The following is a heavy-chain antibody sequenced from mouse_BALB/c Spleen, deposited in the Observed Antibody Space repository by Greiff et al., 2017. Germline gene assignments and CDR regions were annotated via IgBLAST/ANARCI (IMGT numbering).Heavy chain of an antibody. D-gene: IGHD1-2*01. V-gene: IGHV1-37*01. CDR1: GYSFTGYF. Sequence: EVQLQQSGPELVKPGASVKLSCKASGYSFTGYFMNWVKQSHGKSLEWIGRINPYIGDTFYNQKFKGKSTLTVDKASSTAHMELLSLTSEDSAVYYCGRRYGYDGYFDVWGAGTTVTVSS. CDR3: GRRYGYDGYFDV. CDR2: INPYIGDT. J-gene: IGHJ1*01.